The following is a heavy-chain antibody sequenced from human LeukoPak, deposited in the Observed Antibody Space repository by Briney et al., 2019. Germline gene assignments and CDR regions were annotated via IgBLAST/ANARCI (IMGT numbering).Heavy chain of an antibody. CDR2: ISGSGGST. CDR3: AKDWSTDGSRQIVGSIKRYGMDV. Sequence: PGRSLRLSCAASGFTFSSYAMSWVRQAPGKGLEWVSAISGSGGSTYYADSVKGRFTISRDNSKNTLYLQMNSLRAEDTAVYYCAKDWSTDGSRQIVGSIKRYGMDVWGQGTTVTVSS. D-gene: IGHD1-26*01. CDR1: GFTFSSYA. J-gene: IGHJ6*02. V-gene: IGHV3-23*01.